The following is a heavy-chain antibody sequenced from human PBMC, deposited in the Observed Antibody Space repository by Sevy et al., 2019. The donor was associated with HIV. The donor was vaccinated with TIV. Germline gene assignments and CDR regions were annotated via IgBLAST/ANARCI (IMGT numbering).Heavy chain of an antibody. CDR2: VSISGDNT. CDR3: AKDLYASGIFGY. V-gene: IGHV3-23*01. D-gene: IGHD3-10*01. CDR1: GLTFSSYA. J-gene: IGHJ4*02. Sequence: GGSLRLSCAASGLTFSSYAMSWFRQDPGKGLEWVSGVSISGDNTYYADSVKGRFTISRDNSKNTLYLQMDSLRAEDTAVYDCAKDLYASGIFGYWGQGTLVTVSS.